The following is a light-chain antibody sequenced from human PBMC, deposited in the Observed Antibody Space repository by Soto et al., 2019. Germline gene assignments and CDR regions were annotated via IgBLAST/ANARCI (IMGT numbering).Light chain of an antibody. CDR3: QQSYSTPYT. J-gene: IGKJ2*01. CDR2: AAS. CDR1: QSISSY. Sequence: DIQMTQSPSSLSASVGERVTITCRASQSISSYLNWYQQKPGKAPKPLIYAASSLQSGVPSRFSGSGSGTDFTLTISSLQPEDFATYFCQQSYSTPYTFGQGTKLESK. V-gene: IGKV1-39*01.